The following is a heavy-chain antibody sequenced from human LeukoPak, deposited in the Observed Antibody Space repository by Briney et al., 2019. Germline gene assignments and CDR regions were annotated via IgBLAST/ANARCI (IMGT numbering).Heavy chain of an antibody. Sequence: GGSLRLSCAASGFTFSIYSMDWVRQAPGKGLEWVSSIISSGSYIYYADSVKGRFTISRDNAKNSLYLQMNSLRAEDTAVYYCARVDGYNSGWLIDSWGQGTLVIVSP. J-gene: IGHJ4*02. CDR3: ARVDGYNSGWLIDS. V-gene: IGHV3-21*01. CDR1: GFTFSIYS. CDR2: IISSGSYI. D-gene: IGHD6-19*01.